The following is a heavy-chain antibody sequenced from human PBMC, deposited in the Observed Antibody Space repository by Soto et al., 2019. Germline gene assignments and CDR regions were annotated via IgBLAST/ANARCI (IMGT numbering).Heavy chain of an antibody. CDR1: GFTFDDYA. D-gene: IGHD3-10*01. V-gene: IGHV3-9*01. Sequence: GGSLRLSCAASGFTFDDYAMHWVRQAPGKGLEWVSGISWNSGSIGYADSVKGRFTISRDNAKNSLYLQMNSLRAEDTALYYCAKDIRRGGWYYYYGMDVWGQGTTVTVSS. CDR2: ISWNSGSI. CDR3: AKDIRRGGWYYYYGMDV. J-gene: IGHJ6*02.